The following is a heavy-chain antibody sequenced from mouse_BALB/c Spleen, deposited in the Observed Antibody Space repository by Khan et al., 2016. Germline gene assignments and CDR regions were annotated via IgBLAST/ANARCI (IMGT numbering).Heavy chain of an antibody. J-gene: IGHJ2*01. D-gene: IGHD1-1*01. CDR3: ASYYGSSYDYYDY. Sequence: QVQLQQSGAELARPGASVKLSCKASGYTFTSFWMTWVKQRPGQGLEWIGAIYSGDGDTRYTQSFKGKATLSADKSSSTAYMQLSSYASKDSAAYNGASYYGSSYDYYDYWGQGTTLTVSS. CDR2: IYSGDGDT. CDR1: GYTFTSFW. V-gene: IGHV1-87*01.